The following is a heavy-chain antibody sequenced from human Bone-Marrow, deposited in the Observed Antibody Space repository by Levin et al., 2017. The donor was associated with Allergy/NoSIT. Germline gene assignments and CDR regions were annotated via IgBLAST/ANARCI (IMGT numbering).Heavy chain of an antibody. D-gene: IGHD1-14*01. J-gene: IGHJ4*02. CDR2: ISAYNGNT. CDR1: GYTFTSYG. CDR3: ARVPITRRSREGDY. Sequence: GGSLRLSCKASGYTFTSYGISWVRQAPGQGLEWMGWISAYNGNTNYAQKLQGRVTMTTDTSTSTAYMELRSLRSDDTAVYYCARVPITRRSREGDYWGQGTLVTVSS. V-gene: IGHV1-18*01.